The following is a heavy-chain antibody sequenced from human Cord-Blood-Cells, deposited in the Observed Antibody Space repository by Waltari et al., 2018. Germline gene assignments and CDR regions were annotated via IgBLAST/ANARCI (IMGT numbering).Heavy chain of an antibody. J-gene: IGHJ5*02. CDR2: INPNSGGT. CDR3: ARAHHDYSNYWFDP. D-gene: IGHD4-4*01. CDR1: GYPFTGYY. V-gene: IGHV1-2*02. Sequence: QVLLVQAGAEGKKPGAPMKVSCEASGYPFTGYYLPLDRQAPGQGLEWMGWINPNSGGTNYAQKFQGRVTMTRDTSISTAYMELSRLRSDDTAVYYCARAHHDYSNYWFDPWGQGTLVTVSS.